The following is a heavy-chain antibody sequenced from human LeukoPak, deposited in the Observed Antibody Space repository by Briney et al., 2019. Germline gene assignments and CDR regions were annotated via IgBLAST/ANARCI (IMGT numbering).Heavy chain of an antibody. D-gene: IGHD6-19*01. CDR2: IYYSGST. V-gene: IGHV4-59*01. CDR1: GGAMSRYY. CDR3: TRGGWSYDY. Sequence: SETLSLTCTVSGGAMSRYYWSWIRQPPGKGLEWIGYIYYSGSTNYNPSLKSRVTISVDTSKNQFSLELSSVTAADTAVYYCTRGGWSYDYWGQGTLVTVSS. J-gene: IGHJ4*02.